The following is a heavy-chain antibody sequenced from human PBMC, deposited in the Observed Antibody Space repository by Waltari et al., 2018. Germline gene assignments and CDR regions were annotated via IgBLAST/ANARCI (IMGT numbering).Heavy chain of an antibody. CDR1: GFTFRSYW. J-gene: IGHJ4*02. CDR3: ARDLRWGWAVDY. CDR2: IKQDGSEK. D-gene: IGHD2-21*01. V-gene: IGHV3-7*01. Sequence: EVQLVESGGGLVQPGGSLRLSCAASGFTFRSYWMSWVRQAPGKGLEWVANIKQDGSEKYYVDSVKGRFTISRDNAKNSLYLQMNSLRAEDTAVYYCARDLRWGWAVDYWGQGTLVTVSS.